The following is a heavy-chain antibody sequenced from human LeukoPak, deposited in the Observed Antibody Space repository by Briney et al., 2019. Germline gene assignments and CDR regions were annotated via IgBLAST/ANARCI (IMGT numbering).Heavy chain of an antibody. J-gene: IGHJ4*02. CDR3: ARDKGWWLPDPLYYFDY. D-gene: IGHD5-12*01. Sequence: ASVKVSCKASGYTFTGYYMHWVRQAPGQGLEWMGCINPNSGGTNYAQKFQGRVTMTRDTSISTAYMELSRLRSDDTAVYYCARDKGWWLPDPLYYFDYWGQGTLVTVSS. CDR2: INPNSGGT. V-gene: IGHV1-2*02. CDR1: GYTFTGYY.